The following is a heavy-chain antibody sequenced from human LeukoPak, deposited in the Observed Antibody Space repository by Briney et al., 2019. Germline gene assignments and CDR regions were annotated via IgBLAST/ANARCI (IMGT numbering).Heavy chain of an antibody. CDR3: ARLVGASIPNYMDV. Sequence: SETLSLTCTVSGYSISSGYFWGWIRQPPGKGLEWTASISHSGSTYYNPSLKSRVTISVDTSKNQFSLRLSSATAADTAVYCCARLVGASIPNYMDVWGKGTTVTVSS. CDR1: GYSISSGYF. D-gene: IGHD1-26*01. V-gene: IGHV4-38-2*02. J-gene: IGHJ6*03. CDR2: ISHSGST.